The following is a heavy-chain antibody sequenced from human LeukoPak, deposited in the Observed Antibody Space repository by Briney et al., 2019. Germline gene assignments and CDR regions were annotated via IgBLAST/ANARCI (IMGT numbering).Heavy chain of an antibody. D-gene: IGHD4-11*01. J-gene: IGHJ6*03. CDR2: IIPIFDTA. Sequence: SVKVSCKASGGTFSSYAISWVRQAPGQGLEWMGGIIPIFDTANYAQKFQGRVTITADESTSTAYMELSSLRSEDTAVYYCARVTVTPPYYYYYYMDVWGKGTTVTVSS. CDR1: GGTFSSYA. CDR3: ARVTVTPPYYYYYYMDV. V-gene: IGHV1-69*13.